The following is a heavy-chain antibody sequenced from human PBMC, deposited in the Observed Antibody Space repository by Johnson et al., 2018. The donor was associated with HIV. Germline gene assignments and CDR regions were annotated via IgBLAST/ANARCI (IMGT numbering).Heavy chain of an antibody. CDR1: GFTFSAYY. J-gene: IGHJ3*02. Sequence: VQLVESGGGLVKPGGSLRLSCAASGFTFSAYYMSWIRQAPGKGLEWVSVIYSGDTTYYADSVKGRFTISRDTSKNTLYLQMNSLRAEDTAMYFCARGGPFHAFDIWGHGTTVTVSS. CDR2: IYSGDTT. D-gene: IGHD2-21*01. V-gene: IGHV3-66*01. CDR3: ARGGPFHAFDI.